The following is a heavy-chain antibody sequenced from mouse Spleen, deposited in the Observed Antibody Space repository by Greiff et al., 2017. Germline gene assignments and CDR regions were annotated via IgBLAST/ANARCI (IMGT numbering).Heavy chain of an antibody. J-gene: IGHJ2*01. CDR2: IDPSDSYT. CDR1: GYTFTSYW. V-gene: IGHV1-69*01. D-gene: IGHD3-3*01. Sequence: QVHVKQPGAELVMPGASVKLSCKASGYTFTSYWMHWVKQRPGQGLEWIGEIDPSDSYTNYNQKFKGKATLTVDKSSSTAYMQLSSLTSEDSAVYYCARRGTRYFGYWGQGTTLTVSS. CDR3: ARRGTRYFGY.